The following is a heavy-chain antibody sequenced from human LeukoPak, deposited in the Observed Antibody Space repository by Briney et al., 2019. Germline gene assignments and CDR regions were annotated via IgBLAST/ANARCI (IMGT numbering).Heavy chain of an antibody. D-gene: IGHD5-24*01. Sequence: TVKVSCKASGGSFSSYGISWVRQAPGQGLEWMGGRVPILGPTKLAQKFQGRLTITADESTSTAYMELNGLSVEDTAVYYCAREGPVGTDGFWGQGTLVTVSS. CDR3: AREGPVGTDGF. CDR1: GGSFSSYG. CDR2: RVPILGPT. V-gene: IGHV1-69*13. J-gene: IGHJ1*01.